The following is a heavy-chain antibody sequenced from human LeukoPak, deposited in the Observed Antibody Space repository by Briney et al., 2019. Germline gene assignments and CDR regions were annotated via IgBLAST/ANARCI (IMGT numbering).Heavy chain of an antibody. D-gene: IGHD3-22*01. V-gene: IGHV4-34*01. CDR2: INHSGST. CDR3: ARQATYDSSGYCSH. CDR1: GGSFSGYY. Sequence: SETLSLTCAVYGGSFSGYYWSWIRQPPGKGLEWIGEINHSGSTNYNPSLKSRVTISVDTSKNQFSLKLSSVTAADTAVYYCARQATYDSSGYCSHWGQGTLVTVSS. J-gene: IGHJ4*02.